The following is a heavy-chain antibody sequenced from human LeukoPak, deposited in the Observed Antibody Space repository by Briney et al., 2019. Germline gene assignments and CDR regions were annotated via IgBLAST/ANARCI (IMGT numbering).Heavy chain of an antibody. CDR3: AKLTGTYFDY. J-gene: IGHJ4*02. Sequence: SETLSLTCAVYGGSFSGYYWSWIRQPPGKGLEWIGEINHSGSTNYNPSLKSRVTISVDTSENQFSLRLSSVTAADTAVYYCAKLTGTYFDYWGQGTLVTVSS. CDR2: INHSGST. D-gene: IGHD7-27*01. CDR1: GGSFSGYY. V-gene: IGHV4-34*01.